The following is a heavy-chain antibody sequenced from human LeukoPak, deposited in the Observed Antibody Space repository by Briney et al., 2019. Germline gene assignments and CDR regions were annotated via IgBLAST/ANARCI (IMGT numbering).Heavy chain of an antibody. Sequence: GASVKVSCKASGYTCTSYYMHWVRQAPGQGLEWMGIINPSGGSTSYAQKFQGRVTMTRDTSTSTVYMELSSLRSEDTAVYYCARDELSCSGGSCYSPHPFDYWGQGTLVTVSS. V-gene: IGHV1-46*01. D-gene: IGHD2-15*01. CDR1: GYTCTSYY. CDR2: INPSGGST. CDR3: ARDELSCSGGSCYSPHPFDY. J-gene: IGHJ4*02.